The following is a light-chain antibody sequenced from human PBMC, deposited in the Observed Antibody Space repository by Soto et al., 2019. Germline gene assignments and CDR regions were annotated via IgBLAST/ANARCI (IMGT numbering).Light chain of an antibody. J-gene: IGLJ2*01. CDR1: SGSIASNY. CDR2: DDN. CDR3: QSYDSSNHVV. V-gene: IGLV6-57*02. Sequence: NFMLTQPHSVSESPGKTVTISCTGSSGSIASNYVQWYQQRPGSAPTTVIYDDNQRPSGVPDRFSGSIDSSSNSVSLTISGLKTEDEADYYCQSYDSSNHVVFGGGTKLTVL.